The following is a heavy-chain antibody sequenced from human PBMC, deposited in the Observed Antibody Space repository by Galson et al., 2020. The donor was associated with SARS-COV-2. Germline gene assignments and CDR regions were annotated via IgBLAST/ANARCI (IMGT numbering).Heavy chain of an antibody. Sequence: KIGESLKISCAASGFTFSDYYMSWIRQAPGKGLEYISYIDKPGRSMFYADSVKGRFIISRDNAKNSLYLQLNSLRGEDTAVYYCARADGGLDYWGQGTLVTVSS. J-gene: IGHJ4*02. CDR2: IDKPGRSM. CDR1: GFTFSDYY. D-gene: IGHD3-16*01. CDR3: ARADGGLDY. V-gene: IGHV3-11*01.